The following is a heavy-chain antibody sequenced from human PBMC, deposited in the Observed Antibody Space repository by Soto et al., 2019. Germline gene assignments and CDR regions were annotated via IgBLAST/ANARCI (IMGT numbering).Heavy chain of an antibody. CDR2: IIPIFGTA. CDR3: AREPGRAARPESYFDY. CDR1: GGTFSSYA. J-gene: IGHJ4*02. Sequence: SVKVSCKASGGTFSSYAISWVRQAPGQGLEWMGGIIPIFGTANYAQKFQGRVTITADESTSTAYMELSSLRSEDTAVYYCAREPGRAARPESYFDYWGQGTLVTVSS. V-gene: IGHV1-69*13. D-gene: IGHD6-6*01.